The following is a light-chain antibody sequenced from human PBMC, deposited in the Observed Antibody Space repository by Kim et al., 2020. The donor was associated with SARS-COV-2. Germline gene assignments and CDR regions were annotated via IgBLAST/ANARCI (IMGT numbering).Light chain of an antibody. V-gene: IGLV8-61*01. Sequence: QTVVTQEPSFSVSPGGTVTLTCGLSSGSVSTNYYPSWYQQTPGQAPRTLIYSTNIRSSGVPDRFSGSILGNKAALTITGAQADDESDYYCLLSLAIGFPMFGGGTKLTVL. CDR2: STN. CDR1: SGSVSTNYY. J-gene: IGLJ3*02. CDR3: LLSLAIGFPM.